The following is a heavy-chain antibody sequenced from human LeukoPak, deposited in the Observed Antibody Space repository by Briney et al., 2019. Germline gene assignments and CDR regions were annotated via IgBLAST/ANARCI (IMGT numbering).Heavy chain of an antibody. V-gene: IGHV4-31*03. CDR1: GGSISTPGYY. CDR3: ANGGAYCGADCYLPAFDY. D-gene: IGHD2-21*02. Sequence: SQTLSLTCTVSGGSISTPGYYWSWIRQHPGKGLEWIGYIYYSGSTYYNPSLRGRVTISVDTSKNQFSLKLSSVTAADTAVYYCANGGAYCGADCYLPAFDYWGQGTLVTVSS. J-gene: IGHJ4*02. CDR2: IYYSGST.